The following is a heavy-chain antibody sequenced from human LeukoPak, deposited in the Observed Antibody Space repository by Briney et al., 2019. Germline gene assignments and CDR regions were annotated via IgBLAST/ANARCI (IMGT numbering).Heavy chain of an antibody. J-gene: IGHJ5*01. Sequence: PSETLSLTCTVSGGSISSSSYYWGWIRQPPGKGLEWIGSIYYSGSTYYNPSLKSRVTISVDTSKNQFSLKLSSVTAADTAVYFCARSGIPERLSNWFDSWGQGTLVTVSS. D-gene: IGHD1-1*01. CDR3: ARSGIPERLSNWFDS. V-gene: IGHV4-39*07. CDR1: GGSISSSSYY. CDR2: IYYSGST.